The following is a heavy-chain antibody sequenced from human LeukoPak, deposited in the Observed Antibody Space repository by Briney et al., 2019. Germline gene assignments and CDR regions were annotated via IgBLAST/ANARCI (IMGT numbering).Heavy chain of an antibody. J-gene: IGHJ3*02. Sequence: PGGSLRLSCAASGFTFSSFAMSWVRQAPGKGLEWVSAISGSGGSTYYADSVKGRFTISRDNSKNTLYLQMNSLRAEDTAVYYCAKAFGVVIIPVLDAFDIWGQGTMVTVSS. D-gene: IGHD3-3*01. V-gene: IGHV3-23*01. CDR2: ISGSGGST. CDR1: GFTFSSFA. CDR3: AKAFGVVIIPVLDAFDI.